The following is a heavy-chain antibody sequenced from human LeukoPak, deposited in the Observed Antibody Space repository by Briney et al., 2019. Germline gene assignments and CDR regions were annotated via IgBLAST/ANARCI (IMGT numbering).Heavy chain of an antibody. CDR2: IIPIFGTA. Sequence: GASVKVSCKASGGTFSSYAISWVRQAPGQGLEWMGGIIPIFGTANYAQKFQGRVTITTDESTSTAYMELSSLRSEDTAVYYCARGPKYYDSSGYYYPPHFDYWGQGTLVTVSS. J-gene: IGHJ4*02. D-gene: IGHD3-22*01. CDR3: ARGPKYYDSSGYYYPPHFDY. V-gene: IGHV1-69*05. CDR1: GGTFSSYA.